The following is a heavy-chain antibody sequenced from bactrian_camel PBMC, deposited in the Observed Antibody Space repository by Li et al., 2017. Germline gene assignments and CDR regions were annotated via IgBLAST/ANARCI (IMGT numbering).Heavy chain of an antibody. V-gene: IGHV3S40*01. CDR1: GFTFINYY. CDR3: VVVIVGA. Sequence: QLVESGGGLVQPGGSLRLSCAASGFTFINYYITWVRQAPGKGLEWVSTIRSGAGTPYYADSVKGRFTISRDNAKNTVYLQMNSLKPEDTAVYYCVVVIVGARGQGTQVTVS. D-gene: IGHD7*01. J-gene: IGHJ4*01. CDR2: IRSGAGTP.